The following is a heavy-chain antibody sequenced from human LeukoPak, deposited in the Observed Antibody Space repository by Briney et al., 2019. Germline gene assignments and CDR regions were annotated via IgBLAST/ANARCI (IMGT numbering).Heavy chain of an antibody. CDR1: GGTFSSYA. V-gene: IGHV1-69*06. D-gene: IGHD1-26*01. CDR3: ATMITGIVGATATKSFDY. J-gene: IGHJ4*02. CDR2: IIPIFGTA. Sequence: SVKVSCKASGGTFSSYAISWVRQAPGQGLEWMGGIIPIFGTANYAQKFQGRVTMTEDTSTDTAYMELSSLRSEDTAVYYCATMITGIVGATATKSFDYWGQGTLVTVSS.